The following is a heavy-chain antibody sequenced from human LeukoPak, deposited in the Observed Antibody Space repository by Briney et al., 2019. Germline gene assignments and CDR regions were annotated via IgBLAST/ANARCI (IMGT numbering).Heavy chain of an antibody. D-gene: IGHD4-11*01. CDR2: VSVEGIGR. CDR1: GFIFSNFG. J-gene: IGHJ4*02. V-gene: IGHV3-30*02. Sequence: PGGSLRLSCAASGFIFSNFGMHWVRQAPGKGLEWVASVSVEGIGRYFPGSVEGRFAISRDDSKKSVFLQMSNLRPEDTAVYFCATVTKVDFDYWGQGTLVTVSS. CDR3: ATVTKVDFDY.